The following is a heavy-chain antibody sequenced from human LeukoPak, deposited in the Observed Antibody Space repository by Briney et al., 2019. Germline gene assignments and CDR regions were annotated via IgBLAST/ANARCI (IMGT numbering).Heavy chain of an antibody. D-gene: IGHD6-13*01. CDR3: AKAMLRIAAAGKVHFDY. CDR2: ISGSGGST. J-gene: IGHJ4*02. Sequence: GGSLGLSCAASGFTFSSYAMSWVRQAPGKGLEWVSAISGSGGSTYYADSVKGRFTISRDNSKNTLYLQMNSLRAEDTAVYYCAKAMLRIAAAGKVHFDYWGQGTLVTVSS. CDR1: GFTFSSYA. V-gene: IGHV3-23*01.